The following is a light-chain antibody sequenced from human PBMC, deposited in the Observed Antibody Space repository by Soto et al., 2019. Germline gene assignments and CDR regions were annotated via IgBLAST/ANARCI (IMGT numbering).Light chain of an antibody. CDR1: SSNIATKS. J-gene: IGLJ1*01. Sequence: QSVLTQPPSASGTPGQRVTISCSGSSSNIATKSVNWYQQLPGTAPKLLIYSHSQRSSGVPDRCSGSKSGTSASLGIRGLQYEDEDDYYCAAWDDSLNARYVFGNGTKVTVL. CDR2: SHS. V-gene: IGLV1-44*01. CDR3: AAWDDSLNARYV.